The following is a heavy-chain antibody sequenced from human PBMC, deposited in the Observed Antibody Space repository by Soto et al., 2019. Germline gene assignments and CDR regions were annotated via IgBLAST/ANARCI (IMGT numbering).Heavy chain of an antibody. CDR3: ARGKTPHYSYYMDV. V-gene: IGHV1-8*01. Sequence: ASVKVSCQASGYTFSSYDINWVRQATGQGLEWMGWMNPNSGNTAYAQKFQGRVTMTRDTSISTAYMELSSLTSDDTALYYCARGKTPHYSYYMDVWGKGTTVTVSS. CDR2: MNPNSGNT. CDR1: GYTFSSYD. J-gene: IGHJ6*03.